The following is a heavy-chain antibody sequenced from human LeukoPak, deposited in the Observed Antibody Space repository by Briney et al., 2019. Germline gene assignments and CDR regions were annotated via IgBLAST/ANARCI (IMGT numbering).Heavy chain of an antibody. D-gene: IGHD3-10*01. CDR1: GFTFSSYE. V-gene: IGHV3-48*03. J-gene: IGHJ4*02. CDR2: ISSSGSTI. Sequence: GGSLRLSCAASGFTFSSYEMNWVRQAPGKGLEWVSYISSSGSTIYYADSVKGRFTISRDNAKNSLYLQMNSLRAEDTAVYYCAKDFGGIRRYYGSGSYSGLVYWGQGTLVTVSS. CDR3: AKDFGGIRRYYGSGSYSGLVY.